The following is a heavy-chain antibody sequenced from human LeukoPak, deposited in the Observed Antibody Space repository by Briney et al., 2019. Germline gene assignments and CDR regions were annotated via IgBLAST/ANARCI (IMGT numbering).Heavy chain of an antibody. V-gene: IGHV3-7*03. CDR1: GFTFSTHW. CDR3: ARDPSPCSNNICYDVFDI. CDR2: IKGDDSRR. D-gene: IGHD2-2*01. J-gene: IGHJ3*02. Sequence: EGSLRLSCAASGFTFSTHWMAWVRQSPGKNPEWVANIKGDDSRRNYVDSVKGRFTISRDNAKNSLYLQLSSLRAEDTAVYYCARDPSPCSNNICYDVFDIWGQGTMVIVSS.